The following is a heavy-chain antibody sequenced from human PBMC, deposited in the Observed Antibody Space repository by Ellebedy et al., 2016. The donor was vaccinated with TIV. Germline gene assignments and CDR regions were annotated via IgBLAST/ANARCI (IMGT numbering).Heavy chain of an antibody. V-gene: IGHV3-30*03. CDR2: ISYDGSNK. Sequence: GESLKISXAASGFTFSSYGMHWVRQAPGKGLEWVAVISYDGSNKYYADSVKGRFTISRDNSKNTLYLQMNSLRAEDTAVYYCARGDIVVVPAALDVWGQGTTVTVSS. CDR1: GFTFSSYG. D-gene: IGHD2-2*01. J-gene: IGHJ6*02. CDR3: ARGDIVVVPAALDV.